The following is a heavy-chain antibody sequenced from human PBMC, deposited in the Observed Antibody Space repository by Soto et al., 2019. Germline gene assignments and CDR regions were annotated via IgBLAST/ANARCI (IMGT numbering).Heavy chain of an antibody. J-gene: IGHJ4*02. V-gene: IGHV1-69*12. CDR3: VREYDYGDYFYYY. CDR2: IVILSGTV. D-gene: IGHD4-17*01. Sequence: QVQLVQSGAEVKRPGSSVKVSCKASGGTFSTYVIGWVRQAPGQGLEWMGGIVILSGTVNYAQNFQDRVTITADEYTTTVYMELNNLRSDDTAVYYCVREYDYGDYFYYYWGQGTLVTVSS. CDR1: GGTFSTYV.